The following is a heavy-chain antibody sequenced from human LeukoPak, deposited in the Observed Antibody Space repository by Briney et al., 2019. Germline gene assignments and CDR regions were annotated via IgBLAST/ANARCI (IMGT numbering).Heavy chain of an antibody. CDR2: IIPIFGTA. CDR1: GGTFSSYA. D-gene: IGHD3-22*01. J-gene: IGHJ6*02. Sequence: SVKVSCTASGGTFSSYAISWVRQAPGQGLEWMGGIIPIFGTANYAQKFQGRVTITADESTSTAYMELSSLRSEDTAVYYCARGYYDSSGYYPYGMDVWGQGTTVTVSS. V-gene: IGHV1-69*01. CDR3: ARGYYDSSGYYPYGMDV.